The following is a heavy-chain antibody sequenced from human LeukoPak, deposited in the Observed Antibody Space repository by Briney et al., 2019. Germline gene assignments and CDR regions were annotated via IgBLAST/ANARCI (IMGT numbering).Heavy chain of an antibody. CDR3: ARAKGSVAATPIDY. CDR1: GGSISSSSYY. Sequence: SETLSLTCTVSGGSISSSSYYWGWIRQPPGKGLEWIGSIYYSGSTYYNPSLKSRVTISVDTSKNQFSLKLSSVTAADTAVYYCARAKGSVAATPIDYWGQGTLVTVSS. V-gene: IGHV4-39*07. CDR2: IYYSGST. D-gene: IGHD2-15*01. J-gene: IGHJ4*02.